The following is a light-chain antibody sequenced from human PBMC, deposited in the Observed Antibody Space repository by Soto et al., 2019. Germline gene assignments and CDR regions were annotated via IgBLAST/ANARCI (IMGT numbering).Light chain of an antibody. CDR3: GTWDSSLIAGV. V-gene: IGLV1-51*01. J-gene: IGLJ2*01. CDR2: ENN. CDR1: NPNIGNNY. Sequence: QSVLTQPPSGSAAPGQKVTISCSGSNPNIGNNYVSWYKQVPGTAPKLLIYENNKRPSGIPDRFSGSKSGTSATLGITGLQTGYESYYYCGTWDSSLIAGVFGGGTKLTVL.